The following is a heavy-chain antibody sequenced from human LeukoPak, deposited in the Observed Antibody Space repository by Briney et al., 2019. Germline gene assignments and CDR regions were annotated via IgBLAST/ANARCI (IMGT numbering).Heavy chain of an antibody. CDR3: ARQKCTSTSCLTKNAFDI. Sequence: PSETLSLTCTVSGSISSYYWSWIRQPPGKGLEWIGYIYTSGSNNYNPSLKSRVTISVDTSKNQFSLDLSSVTAADTAVYYCARQKCTSTSCLTKNAFDIWGQGTMVTVSS. CDR2: IYTSGSN. V-gene: IGHV4-4*09. J-gene: IGHJ3*02. D-gene: IGHD2-2*01. CDR1: GSISSYY.